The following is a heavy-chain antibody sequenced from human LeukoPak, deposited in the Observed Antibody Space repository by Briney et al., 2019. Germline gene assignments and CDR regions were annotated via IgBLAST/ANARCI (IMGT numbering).Heavy chain of an antibody. J-gene: IGHJ6*02. CDR2: IIPIFGIA. Sequence: SVKVSCKASGGTFTSYAISWVRQAPGQGLEWMGRIIPIFGIANYAQKFQGRVTITADKSTSTAYMELSSLRSEDTAVYYCARGDRIAVAGTDYYYGMDVWGQGTTVTVSS. CDR3: ARGDRIAVAGTDYYYGMDV. CDR1: GGTFTSYA. D-gene: IGHD6-19*01. V-gene: IGHV1-69*04.